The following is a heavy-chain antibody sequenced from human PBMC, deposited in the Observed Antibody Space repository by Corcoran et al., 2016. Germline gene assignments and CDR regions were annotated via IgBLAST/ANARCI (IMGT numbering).Heavy chain of an antibody. Sequence: DVQLVESGGGLVQPGGSLRHSCAASGFTFSSYWMSWVRQAPGKGLEWVANIKQDGSEKYYVDSVKGRFTISRDNAKNSLYLQMNSLRAEDTAVYYCARIPYPWGDSSGWSRGFDYWGQGTLVTVSS. CDR3: ARIPYPWGDSSGWSRGFDY. V-gene: IGHV3-7*01. D-gene: IGHD6-19*01. CDR2: IKQDGSEK. CDR1: GFTFSSYW. J-gene: IGHJ4*02.